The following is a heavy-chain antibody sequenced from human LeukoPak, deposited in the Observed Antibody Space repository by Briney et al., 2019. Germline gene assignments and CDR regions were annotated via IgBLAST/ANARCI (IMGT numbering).Heavy chain of an antibody. J-gene: IGHJ4*02. CDR2: ISSSGSTI. CDR1: GFSVSSNY. CDR3: ASFSYYDSSGYFPFDY. Sequence: GGSLRLSCAASGFSVSSNYMSWVRQAPGKGLEWVSYISSSGSTIYYADSVKGRFTISRDNAKNSLYLQMNSLRAEDTAVYYCASFSYYDSSGYFPFDYWGQGTLVTVSS. D-gene: IGHD3-22*01. V-gene: IGHV3-11*04.